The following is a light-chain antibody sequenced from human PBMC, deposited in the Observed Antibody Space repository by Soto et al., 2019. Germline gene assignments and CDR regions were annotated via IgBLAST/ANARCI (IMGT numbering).Light chain of an antibody. Sequence: EIQMTQSTSSLSASVGDRVTITCRASQSIGKHLNWYQQKPGKAPKFLIYAASNLQSGVPSRFSGSGSGTDFTLTVNSLQPEDFATYYCQQGYTSAITFGQGTLLEI. CDR3: QQGYTSAIT. CDR2: AAS. J-gene: IGKJ5*01. V-gene: IGKV1-39*01. CDR1: QSIGKH.